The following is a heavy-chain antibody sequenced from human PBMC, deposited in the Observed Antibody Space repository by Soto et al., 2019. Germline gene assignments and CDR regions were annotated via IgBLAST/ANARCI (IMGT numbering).Heavy chain of an antibody. D-gene: IGHD3-10*01. CDR2: IYYSGST. CDR1: GGSISPYY. J-gene: IGHJ4*02. CDR3: ARAHYYNNNWYFTY. V-gene: IGHV4-59*01. Sequence: QVRLQESGPGLVKPSEILSLICTVSGGSISPYYWSWIRQPPGKGLEWIGYIYYSGSTKYSPSLTSRVTISVDTSKNQFSLKLSSVTAADTAVYYCARAHYYNNNWYFTYWRQGTLVTVSS.